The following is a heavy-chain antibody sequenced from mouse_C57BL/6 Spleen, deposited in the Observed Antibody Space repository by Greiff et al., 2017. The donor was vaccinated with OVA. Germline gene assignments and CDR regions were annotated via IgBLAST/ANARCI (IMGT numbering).Heavy chain of an antibody. CDR3: ARGYCGSSRTGFAY. CDR1: GYTFTSYW. CDR2: IYPSDSET. J-gene: IGHJ3*01. D-gene: IGHD1-1*02. V-gene: IGHV1-61*01. Sequence: QVQLKQPGAELVRPGSSVKLSCKASGYTFTSYWMDWVQQRPGQGLEWIGNIYPSDSETHYNHKFKDKATLTVDKSSSTVYMQRSSLTSEDSAVYYCARGYCGSSRTGFAYWGQGTLVTVSA.